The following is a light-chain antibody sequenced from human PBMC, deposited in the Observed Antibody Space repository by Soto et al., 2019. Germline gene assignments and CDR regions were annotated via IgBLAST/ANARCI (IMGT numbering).Light chain of an antibody. Sequence: QSALTQPASVSGSPGQSITISCTGTSNDVGAYNYVSWYQQHPGNAPKLMIYEVSYRPSGVSDRFSGSKSGNMASLTISGLQAEDEADYYCSSYTTSSTEVFGIGTKLTVL. J-gene: IGLJ1*01. CDR2: EVS. V-gene: IGLV2-14*01. CDR3: SSYTTSSTEV. CDR1: SNDVGAYNY.